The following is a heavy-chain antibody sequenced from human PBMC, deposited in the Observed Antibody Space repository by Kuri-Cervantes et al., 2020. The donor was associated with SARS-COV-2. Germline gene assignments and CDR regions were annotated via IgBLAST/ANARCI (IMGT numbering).Heavy chain of an antibody. V-gene: IGHV4-34*01. J-gene: IGHJ5*02. CDR3: ASFGGSGYYWENWFDP. Sequence: SETLSLTCAVYGGSFSGYYWSWIRQPPGKGLEWIGSIYHTGSTQYNPSLKSRVTISVDTSKDQFSLKLRSVTAADTAVYYCASFGGSGYYWENWFDPWGQGTLVTVSS. CDR2: IYHTGST. D-gene: IGHD3-22*01. CDR1: GGSFSGYY.